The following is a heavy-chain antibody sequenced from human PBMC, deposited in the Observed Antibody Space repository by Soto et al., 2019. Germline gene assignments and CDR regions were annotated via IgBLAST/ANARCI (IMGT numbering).Heavy chain of an antibody. CDR3: SGESGENCSYEAY. Sequence: SETLSLTCAVSGDSISSYSWNWIRQTAGRGLEWIGRVSPSGHTQYRSSFETRDAISVDVSKNPIFLELRYVTAANTDVNSRSGESGENCSYEAYWGQGTQVTVSS. CDR2: VSPSGHT. D-gene: IGHD5-12*01. CDR1: GDSISSYS. J-gene: IGHJ4*02. V-gene: IGHV4-4*07.